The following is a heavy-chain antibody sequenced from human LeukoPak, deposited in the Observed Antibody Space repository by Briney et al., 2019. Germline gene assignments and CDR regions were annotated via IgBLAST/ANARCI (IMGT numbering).Heavy chain of an antibody. CDR1: GFTFSSYW. V-gene: IGHV3-74*01. Sequence: GGSLRLSCAASGFTFSSYWMHWVRQAPGKGLVWVSRINSDGSSTSYADSVKGRFTISRDNAKNTLYLQMNSLRAEDTAVYYCARGAVTIRDYYYYMDVWGKGTTVTVSS. CDR3: ARGAVTIRDYYYYMDV. J-gene: IGHJ6*03. CDR2: INSDGSST. D-gene: IGHD4-11*01.